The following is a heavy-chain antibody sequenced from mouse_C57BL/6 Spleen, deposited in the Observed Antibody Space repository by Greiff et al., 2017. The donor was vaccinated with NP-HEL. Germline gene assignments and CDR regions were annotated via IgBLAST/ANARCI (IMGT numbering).Heavy chain of an antibody. CDR2: INPSSGYT. V-gene: IGHV1-7*01. CDR1: GYTFTSYW. CDR3: AREGVATPFDY. D-gene: IGHD1-1*01. J-gene: IGHJ2*01. Sequence: QVHVKQSGAELAKPGASVKLSCKASGYTFTSYWMHWVKPRPGQGLEWIGYINPSSGYTKYNQKFKDKATLTADKSSSTAYMQLSSLTYEDSAVYYCAREGVATPFDYWGQGTTLTVSS.